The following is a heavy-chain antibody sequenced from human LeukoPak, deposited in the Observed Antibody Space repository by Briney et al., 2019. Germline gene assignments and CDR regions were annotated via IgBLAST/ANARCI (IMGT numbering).Heavy chain of an antibody. J-gene: IGHJ5*02. CDR1: GYTFTSYY. D-gene: IGHD7-27*01. CDR2: INPSGVST. CDR3: ARGLGIGWFDP. Sequence: ASVKVSCKASGYTFTSYYMHWVRQAPGQGLEWMGIINPSGVSTIYAQIFQGRVTMTRDTSTITVYMALSSLRSEDTAVYYCARGLGIGWFDPWGQGTLVTVSS. V-gene: IGHV1-46*01.